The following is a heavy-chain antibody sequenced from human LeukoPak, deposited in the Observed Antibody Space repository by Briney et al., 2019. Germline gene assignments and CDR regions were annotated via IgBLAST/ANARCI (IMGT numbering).Heavy chain of an antibody. CDR1: GDSISRGRYY. CDR2: IYTTGSS. V-gene: IGHV4-61*02. D-gene: IGHD4-17*01. J-gene: IGHJ4*02. Sequence: SQTLSLTCTVSGDSISRGRYYWSWIRQPAGKGLEWIGRIYTTGSSNYNPSLKSRVTISVDTSKNQFSLKLSSVTAADTAVYYCARVDDYGDYRFDYWGQGTLVTVSS. CDR3: ARVDDYGDYRFDY.